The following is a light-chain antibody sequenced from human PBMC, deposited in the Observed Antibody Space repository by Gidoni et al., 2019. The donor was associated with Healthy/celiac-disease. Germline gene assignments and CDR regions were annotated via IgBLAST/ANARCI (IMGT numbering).Light chain of an antibody. J-gene: IGKJ2*03. CDR2: DAS. CDR1: QSVSSY. V-gene: IGKV3-11*01. CDR3: QQRSNWPPS. Sequence: EIVLTQSPATLSLSPVERATLSCGASQSVSSYLAWYQQKPGQAPRLLIYDASNRATGIPARFSGSGSGTDLTLTISSLEPEDFAVYYCQQRSNWPPSFGQGTKLEIK.